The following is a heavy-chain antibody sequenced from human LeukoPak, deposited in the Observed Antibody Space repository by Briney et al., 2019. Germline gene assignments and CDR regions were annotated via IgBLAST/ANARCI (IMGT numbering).Heavy chain of an antibody. Sequence: PGGSLRLSCAASGFTFSSYGMHWVRQAPGKGLEWVAFIRYDGSNKYYADSVKGRFTISRDNSKNTLYLQMNSLRAEDTAVYYCAKTRWELLTFDYWGQGTLVTVSS. V-gene: IGHV3-30*02. J-gene: IGHJ4*02. D-gene: IGHD1-26*01. CDR3: AKTRWELLTFDY. CDR2: IRYDGSNK. CDR1: GFTFSSYG.